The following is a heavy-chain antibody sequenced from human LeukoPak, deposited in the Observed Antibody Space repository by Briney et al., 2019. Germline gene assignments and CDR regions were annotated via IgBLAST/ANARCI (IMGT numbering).Heavy chain of an antibody. CDR2: IKQDGGEK. CDR1: GFTFSSYW. J-gene: IGHJ4*02. D-gene: IGHD2-2*01. Sequence: GGSLRLSCTTSGFTFSSYWMSWVRQAPGKGLEWVANIKQDGGEKYYVDSAKGRFTISRDNAKNSLYLQMNSLRAEDTAIYYCARAPIVVVPTWRPTYFDYWGQGTLVTVSS. V-gene: IGHV3-7*01. CDR3: ARAPIVVVPTWRPTYFDY.